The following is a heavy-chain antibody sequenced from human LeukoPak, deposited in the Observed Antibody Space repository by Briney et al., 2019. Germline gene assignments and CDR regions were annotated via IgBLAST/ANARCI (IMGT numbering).Heavy chain of an antibody. Sequence: GGSLRLSCAASGFTFSSYAMSWVRQAPGKGLEWVSAISGSGGSTYYAGSVKGRFTISRDNSKNTLYLQMNSLRAEDTAVYYCAEVVAGGEQFDYWGQGTLVTVSS. CDR1: GFTFSSYA. CDR3: AEVVAGGEQFDY. V-gene: IGHV3-23*01. CDR2: ISGSGGST. D-gene: IGHD6-13*01. J-gene: IGHJ4*02.